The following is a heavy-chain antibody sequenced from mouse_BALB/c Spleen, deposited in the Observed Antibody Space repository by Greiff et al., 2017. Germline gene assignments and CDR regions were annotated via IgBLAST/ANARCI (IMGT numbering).Heavy chain of an antibody. Sequence: VQLKESGPELVKPGASVKISCKASGYTFTDYNMHWVKQSHGKSLEWIGYIYPYNGGTGYNQKFKSKATLTVDNSSSTAYMELRSLTSEDSAVYYCARKGDDGYYGAWFAYWGQGTLVTVSA. V-gene: IGHV1S29*02. D-gene: IGHD2-3*01. CDR1: GYTFTDYN. J-gene: IGHJ3*01. CDR3: ARKGDDGYYGAWFAY. CDR2: IYPYNGGT.